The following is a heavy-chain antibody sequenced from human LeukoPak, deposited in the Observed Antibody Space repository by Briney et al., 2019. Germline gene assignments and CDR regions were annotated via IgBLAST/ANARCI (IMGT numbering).Heavy chain of an antibody. J-gene: IGHJ4*02. CDR3: ARNTFGGVIAFFDY. V-gene: IGHV3-48*03. CDR1: GFTFSSYE. Sequence: GGSLRHLCAASGFTFSSYEMNWVRQAPGKGLEWVSYISSSGSTIYYADSVKGRFTISRDNAKNSRYLQMNSLRAEDTAVYYCARNTFGGVIAFFDYWGQGTLVTVSS. CDR2: ISSSGSTI. D-gene: IGHD3-16*02.